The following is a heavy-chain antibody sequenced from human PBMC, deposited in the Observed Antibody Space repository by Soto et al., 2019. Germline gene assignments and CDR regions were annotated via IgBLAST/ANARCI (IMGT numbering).Heavy chain of an antibody. V-gene: IGHV3-13*04. CDR1: GFTFSSYD. D-gene: IGHD3-22*01. CDR3: ARGPPDYYDSSGYGNHAFDI. J-gene: IGHJ3*02. CDR2: IGTVGDT. Sequence: GGSLRLSCAASGFTFSSYDMHWVRQATGKGLERVSGIGTVGDTYYPGSVKGRFTISRENAKNSLYLQMNSLRAGDTAVYYCARGPPDYYDSSGYGNHAFDIWGQGTMVTVSS.